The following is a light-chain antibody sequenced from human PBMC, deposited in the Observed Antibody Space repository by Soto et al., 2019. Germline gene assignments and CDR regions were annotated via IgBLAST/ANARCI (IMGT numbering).Light chain of an antibody. Sequence: EIVLTQSPATLSLSPGERATLSCRASQSVSSYLAWYQQEPGQAPRLLIYDASNRATGIPARFSGSGSGTEFTLTISSLQSEDFAVYYCQHYNNWPLTFGGGTKVDIK. J-gene: IGKJ4*01. V-gene: IGKV3-11*01. CDR2: DAS. CDR3: QHYNNWPLT. CDR1: QSVSSY.